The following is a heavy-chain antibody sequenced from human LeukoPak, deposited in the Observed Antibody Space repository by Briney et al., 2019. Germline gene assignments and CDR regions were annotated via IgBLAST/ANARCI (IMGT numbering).Heavy chain of an antibody. J-gene: IGHJ4*02. CDR3: ARLDGRRGDYYFDY. CDR2: IYYSGST. V-gene: IGHV4-59*08. CDR1: GGSISSYY. Sequence: PSETLSLTCTVSGGSISSYYWSWIRQPPGKGLEWIGYIYYSGSTNYNPSLKSRVTISVATSKNQLSLKLSSVTAADTAVYYCARLDGRRGDYYFDYWGQGTLVTVSS. D-gene: IGHD5-24*01.